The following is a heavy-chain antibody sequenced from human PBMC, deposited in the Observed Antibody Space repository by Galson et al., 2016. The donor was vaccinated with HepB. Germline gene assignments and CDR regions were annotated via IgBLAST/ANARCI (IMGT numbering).Heavy chain of an antibody. CDR3: AKSGFFGELDK. CDR1: AGTFKNYA. V-gene: IGHV3-23*01. CDR2: ISGSGGRT. J-gene: IGHJ4*02. D-gene: IGHD3-10*01. Sequence: SLRLSCAVSAGTFKNYAMNWVRQAPGKGLEWVAAISGSGGRTSYEDSVRGRFTISRDNSKNTLFLRMISVGVEDTAVYFCAKSGFFGELDKWGQGAGVVVSS.